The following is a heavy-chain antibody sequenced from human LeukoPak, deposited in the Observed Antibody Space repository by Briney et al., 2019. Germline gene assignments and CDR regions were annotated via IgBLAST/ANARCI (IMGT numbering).Heavy chain of an antibody. Sequence: ASVKVSCKASGYTFTSYGISWVRQAPGQGLEWMGWINPNSGGTNYAQKFQGWVTMTRDTSISTAYMELSRLRSDDTAVYYCARGGRYYDSSGYYHYWGQGTLVTVSS. J-gene: IGHJ4*02. D-gene: IGHD3-22*01. CDR3: ARGGRYYDSSGYYHY. CDR2: INPNSGGT. CDR1: GYTFTSYG. V-gene: IGHV1-2*04.